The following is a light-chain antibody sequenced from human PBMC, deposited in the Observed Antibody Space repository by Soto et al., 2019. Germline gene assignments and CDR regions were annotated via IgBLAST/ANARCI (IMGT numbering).Light chain of an antibody. CDR3: GSWDSSLSAYV. CDR2: DDD. Sequence: QSVLTQPPSVSAAPGQKVTISCSGSCSNIGGNSVSWYQQLPGTAPNLLIYDDDKRPSGIPDRFSGSKSGTSATLGITGFQTGDEADYYCGSWDSSLSAYVFATGTKVTVL. CDR1: CSNIGGNS. V-gene: IGLV1-51*01. J-gene: IGLJ1*01.